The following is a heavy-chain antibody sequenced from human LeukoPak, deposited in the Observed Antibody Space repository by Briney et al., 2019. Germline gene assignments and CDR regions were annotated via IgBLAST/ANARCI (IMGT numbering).Heavy chain of an antibody. Sequence: GGSLRLSCAASGFTFSSYAMSWVRQAPGKGLEWVSAISANGGSTYYADSVKGRVTISRDNSKNTLYLQMNSLRAEDTAVYYCARVAGKDILTGYWDYYYYMDVWGKGTTVTISS. CDR3: ARVAGKDILTGYWDYYYYMDV. D-gene: IGHD3-9*01. J-gene: IGHJ6*03. CDR1: GFTFSSYA. V-gene: IGHV3-23*01. CDR2: ISANGGST.